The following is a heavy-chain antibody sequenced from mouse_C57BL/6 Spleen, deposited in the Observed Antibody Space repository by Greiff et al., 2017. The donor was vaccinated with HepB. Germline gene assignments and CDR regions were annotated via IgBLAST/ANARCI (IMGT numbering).Heavy chain of an antibody. D-gene: IGHD2-2*01. V-gene: IGHV1-61*01. Sequence: QVHVKQSGAELVRPGSSVKLSCKASGYTFTSYWMAWVKQRPGQGLEWIGNIYPSDSETHYNQKFKDKATLTVDKSSSTAYMQLSSLTSEDSAVYYWARGGYDALFAYWGQGTLVTVSA. CDR2: IYPSDSET. CDR1: GYTFTSYW. CDR3: ARGGYDALFAY. J-gene: IGHJ3*01.